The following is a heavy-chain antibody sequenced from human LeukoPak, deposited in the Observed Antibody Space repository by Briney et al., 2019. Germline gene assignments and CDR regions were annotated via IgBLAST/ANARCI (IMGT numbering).Heavy chain of an antibody. CDR3: VRGSSRWYVDWFDS. Sequence: GGSLRLSCEASGFTFSSHEMNWVRQAPGKGLEWISYISNSATTIYYAASVKGRFTISRDNVKNSLYLQMDSLRVEDTAIYFCVRGSSRWYVDWFDSWGQGTLVTVSS. J-gene: IGHJ5*01. CDR1: GFTFSSHE. CDR2: ISNSATTI. V-gene: IGHV3-48*03. D-gene: IGHD6-13*01.